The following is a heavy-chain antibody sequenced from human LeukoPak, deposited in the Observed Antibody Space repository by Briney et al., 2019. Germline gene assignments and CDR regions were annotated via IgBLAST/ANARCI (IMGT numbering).Heavy chain of an antibody. D-gene: IGHD1-26*01. V-gene: IGHV4-61*02. CDR3: ALEGGATYDAFDI. CDR1: GGSISSGSYY. Sequence: SGTLSLTCTVSGGSISSGSYYWSWIRQPAGKGLEWIGRIYTSGSTNYNPSLKSRVTISVDTSKNQFSLRLSSVTAADTAVYYCALEGGATYDAFDIWGQGTVVTVSS. CDR2: IYTSGST. J-gene: IGHJ3*02.